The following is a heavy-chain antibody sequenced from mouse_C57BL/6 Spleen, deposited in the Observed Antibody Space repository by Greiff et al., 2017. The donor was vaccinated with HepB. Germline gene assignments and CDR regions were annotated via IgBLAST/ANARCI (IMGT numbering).Heavy chain of an antibody. D-gene: IGHD2-5*01. J-gene: IGHJ2*01. V-gene: IGHV5-4*03. Sequence: EVKLVESGGGLVKPGGSLKLSCAASGFTFSSYAMSWVRQTPEKRLEWVATISDGGSYTYYPDNVKGRFTISRDNAKNNLYLQMSHLKSEDTAMYYCARDSNYADYWGQGTTLTVSS. CDR3: ARDSNYADY. CDR1: GFTFSSYA. CDR2: ISDGGSYT.